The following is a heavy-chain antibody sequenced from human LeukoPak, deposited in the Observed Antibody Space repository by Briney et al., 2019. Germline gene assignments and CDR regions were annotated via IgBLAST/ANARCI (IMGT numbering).Heavy chain of an antibody. Sequence: GGSLRLSCVVSGLTFSNYGMHWVRQAPGKGLEWVAFIGNDGIKKVYADSLKGHFTISRDNSKNTVYLQMSSLRVEDTAVYYCAKDPYSVSNYYFEYWGQGTLVTVSS. D-gene: IGHD1-26*01. V-gene: IGHV3-30*02. CDR2: IGNDGIKK. CDR1: GLTFSNYG. J-gene: IGHJ4*02. CDR3: AKDPYSVSNYYFEY.